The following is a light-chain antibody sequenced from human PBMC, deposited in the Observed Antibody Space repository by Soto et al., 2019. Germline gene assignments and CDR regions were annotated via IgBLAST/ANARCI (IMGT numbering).Light chain of an antibody. V-gene: IGKV1-5*01. Sequence: DIQMTQSPSTLSASVGDRVTITCRASQSLSSWLAWYQQKPGKAPKLLIYDASSLESGVPSRFSGSGSGTEFTLTISSLQPDDFATYYCKQYNSYWTFGQGTKVEIK. CDR2: DAS. CDR1: QSLSSW. J-gene: IGKJ1*01. CDR3: KQYNSYWT.